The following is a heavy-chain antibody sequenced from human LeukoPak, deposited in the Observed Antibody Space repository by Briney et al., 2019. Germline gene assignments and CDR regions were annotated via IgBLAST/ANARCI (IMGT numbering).Heavy chain of an antibody. J-gene: IGHJ4*02. D-gene: IGHD2-2*01. CDR1: GFSFSYYG. V-gene: IGHV3-30*12. CDR3: AKAYCSSTSCFYYFDY. Sequence: GGSLRLSCEASGFSFSYYGMHWVRQAPGKGLERLAVISYDGRQNYYADSVKGRFTISRDNSKNTLYLQMNSLRAEDTAVYYCAKAYCSSTSCFYYFDYWGQGTLVTVSS. CDR2: ISYDGRQN.